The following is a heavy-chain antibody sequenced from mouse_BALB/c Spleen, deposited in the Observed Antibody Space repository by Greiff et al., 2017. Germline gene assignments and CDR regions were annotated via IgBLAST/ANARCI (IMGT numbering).Heavy chain of an antibody. CDR2: IYPGDGDT. CDR3: ARGATVDYYAMDY. CDR1: GYAFSSYW. V-gene: IGHV1-80*01. D-gene: IGHD1-1*01. Sequence: VQLQQSGAELVRPGSSVKISCKASGYAFSSYWMNWVKQRPGQGLEWIGQIYPGDGDTNYNGKFKGKATLTADKSSSTAYMQLSSLTSEDSAVYFCARGATVDYYAMDYWGQGTSVTVSS. J-gene: IGHJ4*01.